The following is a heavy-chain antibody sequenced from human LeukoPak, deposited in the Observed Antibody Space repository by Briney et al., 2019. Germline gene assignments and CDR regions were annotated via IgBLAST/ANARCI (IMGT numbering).Heavy chain of an antibody. V-gene: IGHV3-9*01. Sequence: GGSLRLSCAASGFTFDDYAMHWVRQAPGKGLEWVSGISWNSGSIGYADSVKGRFTISRDNAKNSLYLQMNSLRAEDTALYYCASTSSSWTGFDYWGQGTLVTVSS. CDR3: ASTSSSWTGFDY. J-gene: IGHJ4*02. CDR2: ISWNSGSI. CDR1: GFTFDDYA. D-gene: IGHD6-13*01.